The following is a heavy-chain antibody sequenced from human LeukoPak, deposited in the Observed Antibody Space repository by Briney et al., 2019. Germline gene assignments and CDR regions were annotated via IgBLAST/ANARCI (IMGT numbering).Heavy chain of an antibody. Sequence: GGSLRLSCAASGFTFSSYGMSWVRQAPGKGLEWVSAISGSGGSTYYADSVKGRFTISRDNSKNTLYLQMNSLRAEDTAVYYCAKNRGGIAARSVVDYWGQGTLVTVSS. D-gene: IGHD6-6*01. CDR2: ISGSGGST. J-gene: IGHJ4*02. V-gene: IGHV3-23*01. CDR3: AKNRGGIAARSVVDY. CDR1: GFTFSSYG.